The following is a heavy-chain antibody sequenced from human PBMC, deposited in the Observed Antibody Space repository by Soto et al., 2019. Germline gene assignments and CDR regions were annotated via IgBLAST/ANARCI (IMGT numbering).Heavy chain of an antibody. Sequence: QVQLVQSGAEVKKPGASVKVSCKASGYTFTSYGISWVRQAPGQGLEWMGWISAYNGNTNYAQKLQGRVTMTTETSASTAYMELRSLRYDDTAVYYCARDLSDIVLMVYANGIAYWGQGTLVTVSS. V-gene: IGHV1-18*04. CDR1: GYTFTSYG. J-gene: IGHJ4*02. D-gene: IGHD2-8*01. CDR2: ISAYNGNT. CDR3: ARDLSDIVLMVYANGIAY.